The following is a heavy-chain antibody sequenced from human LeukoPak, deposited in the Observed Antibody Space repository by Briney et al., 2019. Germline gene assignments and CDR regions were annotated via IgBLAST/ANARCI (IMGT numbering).Heavy chain of an antibody. V-gene: IGHV3-23*01. CDR2: VSGSGAGT. CDR1: GLTFNTYA. Sequence: GGSLRLSCAASGLTFNTYAMSWVRQAPGKGLQWVSTVSGSGAGTFYGDSVKGRFTISRDNSKNTLYLQMNSLRAEDTAVYYCARDLLVIPDYWGQGTLVTVSS. J-gene: IGHJ4*02. D-gene: IGHD3-16*02. CDR3: ARDLLVIPDY.